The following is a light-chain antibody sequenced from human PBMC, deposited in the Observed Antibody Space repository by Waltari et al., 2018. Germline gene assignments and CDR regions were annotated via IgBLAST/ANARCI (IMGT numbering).Light chain of an antibody. Sequence: EIVLTQSPGSLSSSPGERVTLSCRASQSVSRALAWYQQQPGQAPRLLIFGASNRATGIPDGFSGSGSETDFSLTISRLEPEDFAVYYCQHYVRLPATFGRGTKVEIK. CDR2: GAS. CDR1: QSVSRA. CDR3: QHYVRLPAT. J-gene: IGKJ1*01. V-gene: IGKV3-20*01.